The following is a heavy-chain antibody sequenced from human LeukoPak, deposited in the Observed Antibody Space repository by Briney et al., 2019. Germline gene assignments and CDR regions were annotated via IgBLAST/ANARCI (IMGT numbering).Heavy chain of an antibody. D-gene: IGHD4-23*01. V-gene: IGHV6-1*01. CDR2: TYYRSKWYN. Sequence: SQTLSLTCAISGDSVASNRAACKWIRQSPSRGLEWLVRTYYRSKWYNEYAVSMKGRININPDSVSNQFSLQLNSMTPDDTAVYYCYGGRGCDYWGQGTRVSVSS. J-gene: IGHJ4*02. CDR3: YGGRGCDY. CDR1: GDSVASNRAA.